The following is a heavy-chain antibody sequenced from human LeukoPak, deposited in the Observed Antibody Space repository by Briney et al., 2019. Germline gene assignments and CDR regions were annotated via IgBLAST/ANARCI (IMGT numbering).Heavy chain of an antibody. V-gene: IGHV3-9*01. Sequence: PGGSLRLSCTASGFNFGAYAMHWVRQAPGKGLEWVSGISWNSGSIGYADSVKGRFTISRDSAKNSLYLQMNSLRAEDTALYYCAKEAHYGAAFDIWGQGTMVTVSS. J-gene: IGHJ3*02. CDR3: AKEAHYGAAFDI. D-gene: IGHD4-17*01. CDR2: ISWNSGSI. CDR1: GFNFGAYA.